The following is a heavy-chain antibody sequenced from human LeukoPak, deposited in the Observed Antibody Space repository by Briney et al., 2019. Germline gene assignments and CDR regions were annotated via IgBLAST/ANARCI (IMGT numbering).Heavy chain of an antibody. J-gene: IGHJ4*02. V-gene: IGHV3-21*01. CDR1: GFTFSTYN. D-gene: IGHD3-3*01. CDR2: ISSSSGHI. CDR3: APDTIFGAY. Sequence: GGSLRLSCAASGFTFSTYNMNWVRQAPGKGLEWVSSISSSSGHIYYADSVKGRFTISRDNAKNSLYLQMNSLGAEDTAVYYCAPDTIFGAYWGQGTLVTVSS.